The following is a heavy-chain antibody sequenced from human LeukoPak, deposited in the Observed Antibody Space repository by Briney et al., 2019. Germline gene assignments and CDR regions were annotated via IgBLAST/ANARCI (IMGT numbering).Heavy chain of an antibody. CDR3: AREGSYSSGLAYDY. CDR2: MFHSGST. V-gene: IGHV4-4*02. D-gene: IGHD6-19*01. J-gene: IGHJ4*02. CDR1: GGSISSSNW. Sequence: SGTLSLTCAVSGGSISSSNWWSWVRQPPGKGLEWIASMFHSGSTYYNPSLKSRVTMSVDTSKNQFSLRLSSVTAADTAVYYCAREGSYSSGLAYDYWGQGTLVTVSS.